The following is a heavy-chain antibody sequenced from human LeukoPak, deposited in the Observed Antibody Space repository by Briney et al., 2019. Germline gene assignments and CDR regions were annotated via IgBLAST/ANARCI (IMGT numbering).Heavy chain of an antibody. CDR2: INPNSDYT. V-gene: IGHV1-2*02. J-gene: IGHJ4*02. Sequence: ASVKVSCKASGYTFTGYYMHWVRQAPGQGLEWMGWINPNSDYTYYAQKFQGRVTMTRDTSISTVYMELSRLRSDDTAVYYCARDRVDGYADYWGQGTLVTVSS. CDR3: ARDRVDGYADY. CDR1: GYTFTGYY. D-gene: IGHD5-24*01.